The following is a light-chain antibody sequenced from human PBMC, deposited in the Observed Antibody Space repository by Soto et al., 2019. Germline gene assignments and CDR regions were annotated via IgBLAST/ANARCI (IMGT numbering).Light chain of an antibody. Sequence: EIVLTQSLGTLSLSPRERATLSCRASQSVSSSYLAWYQQKPGQAPRLLIYGASSRATGIPDRFSGSGSGTDFTLTISRLEPEDFAVYYCQQYGSSRFTFGPGTKVDVK. CDR2: GAS. CDR1: QSVSSSY. CDR3: QQYGSSRFT. J-gene: IGKJ3*01. V-gene: IGKV3-20*01.